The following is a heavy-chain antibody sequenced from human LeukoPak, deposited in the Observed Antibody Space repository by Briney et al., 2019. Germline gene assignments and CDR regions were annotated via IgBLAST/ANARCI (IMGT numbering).Heavy chain of an antibody. V-gene: IGHV4-61*02. J-gene: IGHJ4*02. D-gene: IGHD3-3*01. Sequence: PSQTLSLTCTVSGGSISSGSYYWSWIRQPAGKGLEWIGRIYTSGSTNYNPSLKSRVTISIDTSKSQFSLKLSSVTAADTAVYYCAIITLDSWSGYCDYWGQGTLVTVSS. CDR1: GGSISSGSYY. CDR2: IYTSGST. CDR3: AIITLDSWSGYCDY.